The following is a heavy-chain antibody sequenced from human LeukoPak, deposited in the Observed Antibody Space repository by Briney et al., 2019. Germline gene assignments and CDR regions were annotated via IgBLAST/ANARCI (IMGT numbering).Heavy chain of an antibody. CDR1: GGSISSSSYY. D-gene: IGHD5-18*01. CDR3: ARPDRGYSYGPPFDY. V-gene: IGHV4-39*01. J-gene: IGHJ4*02. Sequence: SETLSLTCTVSGGSISSSSYYWGWIRQPPGKGLEWIGSIYYSGSTYYNPSRKSRVTISVDTSKNQFSLKLSSVTAADTAVYYCARPDRGYSYGPPFDYWGQGTLVTVSS. CDR2: IYYSGST.